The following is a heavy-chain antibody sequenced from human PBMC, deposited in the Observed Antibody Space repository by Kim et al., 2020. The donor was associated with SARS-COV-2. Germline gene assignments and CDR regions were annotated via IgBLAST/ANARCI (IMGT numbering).Heavy chain of an antibody. V-gene: IGHV4-39*01. Sequence: SETLSLTCIVSGGSISSSSYYWGWIRQPPGKGLEWIGSIYYGGTTYYNPSLKSRVTMSVDTSMNQFSLKLSSVTAADTAVYFCARLREYSYGHFDYWGQGALVTVSS. D-gene: IGHD5-18*01. J-gene: IGHJ4*02. CDR2: IYYGGTT. CDR3: ARLREYSYGHFDY. CDR1: GGSISSSSYY.